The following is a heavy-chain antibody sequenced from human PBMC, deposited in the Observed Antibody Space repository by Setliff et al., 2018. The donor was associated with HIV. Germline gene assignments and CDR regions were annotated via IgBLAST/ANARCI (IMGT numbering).Heavy chain of an antibody. D-gene: IGHD4-17*01. CDR2: INHTGNT. CDR3: ARDPPGYGDANDY. J-gene: IGHJ4*02. Sequence: PSETLSLTCAVYGGSFSGYHWNWIRQFPGKGLEWIGEINHTGNTQYNPSLKSRVTMSEETSKNLFSLKVRSVTAADTAVYYCARDPPGYGDANDYWGQGTLVTVSS. V-gene: IGHV4-34*01. CDR1: GGSFSGYH.